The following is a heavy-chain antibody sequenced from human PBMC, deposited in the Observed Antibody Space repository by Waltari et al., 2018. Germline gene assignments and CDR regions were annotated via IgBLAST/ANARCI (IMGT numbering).Heavy chain of an antibody. CDR3: ARGSGDYGTFDY. J-gene: IGHJ4*02. V-gene: IGHV1-2*06. CDR2: MNPNTGGA. Sequence: QVQLVQSGAEVKKPGASVKVSCQASGYTFTDYYMSRVRQAPGQGLEWMGRMNPNTGGASSAQKFQGRVTMARDTSISTLYMELSSLKSYDTAVYYCARGSGDYGTFDYWGQGTLVTVSS. CDR1: GYTFTDYY. D-gene: IGHD4-17*01.